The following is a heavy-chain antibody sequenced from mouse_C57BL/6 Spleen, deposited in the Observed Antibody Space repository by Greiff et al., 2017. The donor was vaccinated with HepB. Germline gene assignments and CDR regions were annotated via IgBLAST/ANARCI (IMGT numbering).Heavy chain of an antibody. V-gene: IGHV5-16*01. J-gene: IGHJ4*01. CDR1: GFTFSDYY. Sequence: DVKLVESEGGLVQPGSSMKLSCTASGFTFSDYYMAWVRQVPEKGLEWVANINYDGSSTYYLDSLKSRFIISRDNAKNILYLQMSSLKSEDTATYYCARYYYGSFYAMDYWGQGTSVTVSS. D-gene: IGHD1-1*01. CDR3: ARYYYGSFYAMDY. CDR2: INYDGSST.